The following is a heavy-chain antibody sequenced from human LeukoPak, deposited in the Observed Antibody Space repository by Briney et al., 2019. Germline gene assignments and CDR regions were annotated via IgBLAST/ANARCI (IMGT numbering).Heavy chain of an antibody. Sequence: ASVKVSCRASGYTFTSYGISWVRQAPGQGLEWMGWISAYNGNTNYAQKLQGRVTMTTDTSMSTAYMELRSLRSDDTAVYYCARVDYDYVWGSYRYFDYWGQGTLVTVSS. J-gene: IGHJ4*02. CDR2: ISAYNGNT. V-gene: IGHV1-18*01. CDR3: ARVDYDYVWGSYRYFDY. CDR1: GYTFTSYG. D-gene: IGHD3-16*02.